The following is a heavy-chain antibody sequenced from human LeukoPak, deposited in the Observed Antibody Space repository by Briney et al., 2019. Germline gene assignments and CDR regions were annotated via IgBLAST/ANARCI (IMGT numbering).Heavy chain of an antibody. D-gene: IGHD3-9*01. V-gene: IGHV4-59*01. Sequence: SETLSLTCTVSGGSISSYYWSWIRQPPGKGLEWIGYTYYSGSTNYNPSLKSRVTISVDTSKNQFSLKLSSVTAADTAVYYCARGQYDILTGYYGWFDPWGQGTLVTVSS. J-gene: IGHJ5*02. CDR1: GGSISSYY. CDR3: ARGQYDILTGYYGWFDP. CDR2: TYYSGST.